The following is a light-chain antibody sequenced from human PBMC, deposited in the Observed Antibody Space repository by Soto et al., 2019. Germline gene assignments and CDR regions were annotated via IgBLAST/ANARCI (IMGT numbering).Light chain of an antibody. V-gene: IGKV1-9*01. CDR1: QDINTY. Sequence: DIQLTQSPSFLSASVGDRVTITCRASQDINTYLAWYQHKPGKAPNLLIFAASTLQNGVQSRFSGSGSGTEFIDTITSLQPEDFATYYSQQRKSNPITLGQGTRLEIK. CDR3: QQRKSNPIT. J-gene: IGKJ5*01. CDR2: AAS.